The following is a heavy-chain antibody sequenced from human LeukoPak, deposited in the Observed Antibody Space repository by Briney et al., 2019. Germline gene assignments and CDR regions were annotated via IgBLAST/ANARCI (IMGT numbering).Heavy chain of an antibody. Sequence: SETPSLTCTVSGGSLGSYFWSWIRQSPGKGLEWIGYIYSSGYTDYNPSLKSRVTISVATFTNQFSLSLRSVTAADTALYYCARHHGSWTDWYFDLWGRGTLVIVSP. CDR2: IYSSGYT. J-gene: IGHJ2*01. CDR1: GGSLGSYF. V-gene: IGHV4-59*08. D-gene: IGHD6-13*01. CDR3: ARHHGSWTDWYFDL.